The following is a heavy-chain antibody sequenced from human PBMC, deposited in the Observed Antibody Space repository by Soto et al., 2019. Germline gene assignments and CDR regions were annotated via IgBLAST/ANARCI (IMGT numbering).Heavy chain of an antibody. Sequence: GSLRLSCAASGFTFSSYGMHWVRQAPGKGLEWVAVISYDGSNKYYADSVKGRFTISRDNSKNTLYLQMNSLRAEDTAVYYCAKGKGAAAGTNYYYGMDVWGQGTTVTVSS. CDR3: AKGKGAAAGTNYYYGMDV. CDR2: ISYDGSNK. J-gene: IGHJ6*02. V-gene: IGHV3-30*18. CDR1: GFTFSSYG. D-gene: IGHD6-13*01.